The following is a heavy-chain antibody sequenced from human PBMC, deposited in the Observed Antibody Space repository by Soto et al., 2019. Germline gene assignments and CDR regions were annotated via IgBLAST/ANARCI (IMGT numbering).Heavy chain of an antibody. CDR3: ARTGLDGYIVTESANFDY. Sequence: QVQLVQSGAEVKKPGASVKVSCKASGYTFTSYGISWVRQAPGQGLEWMGWISGYNGNTNYAQKPQGRVTMASDTSTSTAYMELRSRRSDDTAVYYCARTGLDGYIVTESANFDYWGQGTLVTVSS. D-gene: IGHD5-12*01. J-gene: IGHJ4*02. CDR1: GYTFTSYG. V-gene: IGHV1-18*01. CDR2: ISGYNGNT.